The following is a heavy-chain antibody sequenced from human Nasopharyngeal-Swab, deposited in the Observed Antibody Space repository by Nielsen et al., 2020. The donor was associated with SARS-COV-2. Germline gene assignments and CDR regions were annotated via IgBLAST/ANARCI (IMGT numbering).Heavy chain of an antibody. CDR2: IKSKTDGGTT. J-gene: IGHJ5*02. CDR3: TTVRFHCSSTSCYRWFDP. Sequence: VRQAPGQGLKWVGRIKSKTDGGTTDYAAPVKGRFTISRDDSKNTLYLQMNSLKTEDTAVYYCTTVRFHCSSTSCYRWFDPWGQGTLVTVSS. V-gene: IGHV3-15*01. D-gene: IGHD2-2*01.